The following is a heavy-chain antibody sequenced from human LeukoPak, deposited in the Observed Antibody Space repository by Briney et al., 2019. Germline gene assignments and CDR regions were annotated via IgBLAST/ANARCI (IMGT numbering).Heavy chain of an antibody. Sequence: GGSLRLSCAASGFTFSNAWMSWVRQAPGKGLEWVGRIKSKTDGGATDYAAPVKGRSTISREDSKNTLYVQMNSLNTEDTAVYYCTTDSTRGWNQYYFDYWGQGTLVTVSS. CDR2: IKSKTDGGAT. V-gene: IGHV3-15*01. D-gene: IGHD6-19*01. CDR1: GFTFSNAW. J-gene: IGHJ4*02. CDR3: TTDSTRGWNQYYFDY.